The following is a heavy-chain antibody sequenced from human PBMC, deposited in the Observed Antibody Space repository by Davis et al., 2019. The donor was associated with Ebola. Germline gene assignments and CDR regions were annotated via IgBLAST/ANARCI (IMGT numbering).Heavy chain of an antibody. Sequence: GESLKISCAASGFTFSSYAMHWVRQAPGKGLEWVAVISYDGSNKYYADSVKGRFTISRDNAKNSLYLQMNSLRAEDTAVYYCARDSRDIVVVVAGRTGFDYWGQGTLVTVSS. J-gene: IGHJ4*02. CDR1: GFTFSSYA. D-gene: IGHD2-15*01. CDR3: ARDSRDIVVVVAGRTGFDY. V-gene: IGHV3-30-3*01. CDR2: ISYDGSNK.